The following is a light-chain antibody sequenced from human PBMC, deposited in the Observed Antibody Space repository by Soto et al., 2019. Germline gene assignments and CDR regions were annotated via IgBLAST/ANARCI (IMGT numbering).Light chain of an antibody. CDR3: QQSYTSFYT. V-gene: IGKV1-39*01. J-gene: IGKJ3*01. CDR2: AAT. CDR1: QYIGKY. Sequence: DIPMTQSPSSLSASVGDRVTITCRASQYIGKYLNWYQQRPGKAPRVLIYAATTLESGVASRFSGSGSGTDFSLTISSLQPEDSATYYCQQSYTSFYTFGPGTRVDF.